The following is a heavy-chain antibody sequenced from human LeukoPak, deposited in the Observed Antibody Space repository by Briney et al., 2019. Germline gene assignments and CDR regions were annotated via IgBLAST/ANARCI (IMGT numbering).Heavy chain of an antibody. CDR1: GYTFTGYY. J-gene: IGHJ4*02. CDR2: TNPNSGGT. Sequence: GASVKVSCKASGYTFTGYYMHWVRQAPGQGLEWMGRTNPNSGGTNYAQKFQGRVTMTRDTSISTAYMELSRLRSDDTAVYYCARSVSYRVFDYWGQGTLVTVSS. CDR3: ARSVSYRVFDY. D-gene: IGHD1-26*01. V-gene: IGHV1-2*06.